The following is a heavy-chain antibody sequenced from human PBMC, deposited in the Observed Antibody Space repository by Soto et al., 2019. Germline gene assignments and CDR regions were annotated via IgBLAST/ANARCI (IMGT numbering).Heavy chain of an antibody. Sequence: GGSLRLSCAASGFTVSSNYMSWVRQAPGKGLEWVSVIYSGGSTYYADSVKGRFTISRDNAKNSLYLQMNSLRAEDTAVYYCARVDSSSVDYWGQGTLVTVSS. CDR1: GFTVSSNY. V-gene: IGHV3-66*01. J-gene: IGHJ4*02. CDR3: ARVDSSSVDY. CDR2: IYSGGST. D-gene: IGHD6-6*01.